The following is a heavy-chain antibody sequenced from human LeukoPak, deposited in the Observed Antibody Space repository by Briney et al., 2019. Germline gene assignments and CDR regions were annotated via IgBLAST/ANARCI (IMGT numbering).Heavy chain of an antibody. V-gene: IGHV3-7*01. CDR3: ARDYAPASLDAFDI. D-gene: IGHD2-2*01. Sequence: GGSLRLSCAASGFTFSSYWMSWVRQAPGKGLEWVANIKQDGSEEYYVDSVKGRFTISRDNAKNSLYLQMNSLRAEDTAVYYCARDYAPASLDAFDIWGQGTMVTVSS. J-gene: IGHJ3*02. CDR2: IKQDGSEE. CDR1: GFTFSSYW.